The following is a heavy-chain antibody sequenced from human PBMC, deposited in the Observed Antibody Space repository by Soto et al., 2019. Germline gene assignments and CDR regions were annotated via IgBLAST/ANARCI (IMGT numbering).Heavy chain of an antibody. CDR3: TTARVAVSLGAFDI. CDR2: IKSKTDGGTT. D-gene: IGHD6-6*01. Sequence: AGSLRLSCAASGFAFINAWMSWVRQAPGKGLEWVGRIKSKTDGGTTDYAAPVKGRFTISRDDSKNTLYLQMNSLKTEDTAVYYCTTARVAVSLGAFDIWGQGTMVTVSS. V-gene: IGHV3-15*01. CDR1: GFAFINAW. J-gene: IGHJ3*02.